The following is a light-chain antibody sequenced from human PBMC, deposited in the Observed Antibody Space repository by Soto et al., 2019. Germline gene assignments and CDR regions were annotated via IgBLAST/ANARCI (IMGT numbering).Light chain of an antibody. CDR1: QGISSW. V-gene: IGKV1D-12*01. CDR2: AAS. J-gene: IGKJ4*01. Sequence: DTKMTQSPSSVSASVGDRVTITCRASQGISSWLAWYQQKPGKAPKLLIYAASSLQSGVPSRLSGSGSGTEFTLTISRLQREDFESYFCQQSNSFPRSCGGGTKVEIK. CDR3: QQSNSFPRS.